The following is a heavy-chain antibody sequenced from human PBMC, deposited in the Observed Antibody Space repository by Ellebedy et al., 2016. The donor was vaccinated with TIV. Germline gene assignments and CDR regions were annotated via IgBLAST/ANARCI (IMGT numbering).Heavy chain of an antibody. V-gene: IGHV4-39*02. CDR1: SGSISSSSYY. Sequence: MPSETLFLTCSVPSGSISSSSYYWGWIRQSPGKGLEWIGSIYFSGTAYYNPSLKNRVSISIDASRNQLSLNLTSVTAADTGVYLCARDPVAGAGTDLWGQGTLATVSS. D-gene: IGHD6-13*01. CDR2: IYFSGTA. CDR3: ARDPVAGAGTDL. J-gene: IGHJ4*02.